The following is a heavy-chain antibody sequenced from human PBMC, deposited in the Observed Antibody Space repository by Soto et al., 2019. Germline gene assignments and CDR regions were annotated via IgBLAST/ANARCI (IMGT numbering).Heavy chain of an antibody. V-gene: IGHV1-18*01. CDR3: ARDNLEGAHLDY. CDR1: GYTFTSYG. J-gene: IGHJ4*02. D-gene: IGHD1-1*01. Sequence: QVQLVQSGGEVKKPGPSVKVSCKASGYTFTSYGISWVRQAPGQGLEWMGWISTYNDKKDYAQNLRDRVTMTTDTSTSTAYMELNRLRSDDTAVYYCARDNLEGAHLDYWGQGTLVTVSS. CDR2: ISTYNDKK.